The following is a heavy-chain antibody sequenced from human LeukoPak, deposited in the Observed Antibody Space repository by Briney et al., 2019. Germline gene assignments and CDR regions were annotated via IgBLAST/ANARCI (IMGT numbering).Heavy chain of an antibody. J-gene: IGHJ6*02. CDR2: INHSGST. D-gene: IGHD4-17*01. Sequence: SETLSLTCAVYGGSFSGYYGSWIRQPPGEGLEWIGEINHSGSTNYNPSLKSRVTISVDTSKNQFSLKLSSVTAADTAVYYCARVRLRSTYYYYGMDVWGQETTVTVSS. V-gene: IGHV4-34*01. CDR1: GGSFSGYY. CDR3: ARVRLRSTYYYYGMDV.